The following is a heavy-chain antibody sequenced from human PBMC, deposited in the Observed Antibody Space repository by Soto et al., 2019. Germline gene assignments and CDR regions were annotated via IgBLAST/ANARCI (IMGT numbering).Heavy chain of an antibody. Sequence: PGGSLRLSCAASGFTFSSYAMSWVRQAPGKGLEWVSAISGSGGSTYYADSVKGRFTISRDNSKNTLYLQMNSLRAEDTAVYYCAGTTYYYDSSGYLVASWFDPWGQGTLVTVSS. D-gene: IGHD3-22*01. CDR3: AGTTYYYDSSGYLVASWFDP. CDR2: ISGSGGST. V-gene: IGHV3-23*01. J-gene: IGHJ5*02. CDR1: GFTFSSYA.